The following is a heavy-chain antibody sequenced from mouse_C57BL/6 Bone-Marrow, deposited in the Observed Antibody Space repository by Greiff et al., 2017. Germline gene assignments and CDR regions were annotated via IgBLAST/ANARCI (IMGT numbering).Heavy chain of an antibody. CDR1: GYTFTSYD. CDR3: ARLEFDGSSGDWYVDV. Sequence: QVQLQQSGPELVKPGASVKLSCKASGYTFTSYDINWVKQRHGQGLEWIGWIYPRDGSTKYNEKFKGKATLTVDTSSSTVHMELHSLTSEDSAVYFCARLEFDGSSGDWYVDVWGTGTTVTVSS. CDR2: IYPRDGST. V-gene: IGHV1-85*01. J-gene: IGHJ1*03. D-gene: IGHD1-1*01.